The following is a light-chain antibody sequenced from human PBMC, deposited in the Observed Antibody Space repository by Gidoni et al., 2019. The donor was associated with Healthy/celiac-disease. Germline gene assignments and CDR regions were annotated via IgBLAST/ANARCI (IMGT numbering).Light chain of an antibody. CDR1: QSVSSSY. CDR2: GAS. J-gene: IGKJ2*01. CDR3: QQYGRSPLYT. V-gene: IGKV3-20*01. Sequence: EIVLTQSPGTLSLSPGARATLSCRASQSVSSSYLAWYQQKPGQAPRLLIYGASSSATGIPDRFSGSGSGTDFTLTISRLEPEDFAVYYCQQYGRSPLYTFGQWTKLEIK.